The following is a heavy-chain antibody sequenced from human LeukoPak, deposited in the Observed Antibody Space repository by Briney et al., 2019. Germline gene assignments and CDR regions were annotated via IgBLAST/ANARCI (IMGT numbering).Heavy chain of an antibody. CDR1: GFTFSSYA. CDR2: ISYDGSNK. Sequence: GGSLRLSCAASGFTFSSYAMHWVRQAPGKGLEWVAVISYDGSNKYYADSVKGRFTISRDNSKNTLYLQMNSLRAEDTAVYYCAKDRGRIVVVPPDYWGQGTLVTVSS. CDR3: AKDRGRIVVVPPDY. D-gene: IGHD3-22*01. V-gene: IGHV3-30-3*01. J-gene: IGHJ4*02.